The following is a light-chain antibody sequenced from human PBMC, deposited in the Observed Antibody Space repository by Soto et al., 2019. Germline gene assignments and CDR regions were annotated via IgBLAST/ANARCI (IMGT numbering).Light chain of an antibody. CDR3: QKYNCAPLT. Sequence: DVPMTQSPSSLSASVGDRVTITCRASQGIAPYLAWFQQKPGKVPKLLIYAASTLQSGVPSRFSGSGSGTDFTLIISSMQHGDVATYYCQKYNCAPLTFGGGTKVEIK. CDR2: AAS. V-gene: IGKV1-27*01. J-gene: IGKJ4*01. CDR1: QGIAPY.